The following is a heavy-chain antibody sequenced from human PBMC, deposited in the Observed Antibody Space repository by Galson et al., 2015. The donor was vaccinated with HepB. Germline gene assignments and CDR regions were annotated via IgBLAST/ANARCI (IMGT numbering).Heavy chain of an antibody. V-gene: IGHV3-7*03. CDR1: GFTFSSYW. Sequence: SLRLSCAASGFTFSSYWMSWVRQAPGKGLEWVANIKQDGSEKYYVDSVKGRFTISRDNAKNSLYLQMNSLRAEDTAVYYCARDLKIVGATAFVPDGYWGQGTLVTVSS. D-gene: IGHD1-26*01. CDR3: ARDLKIVGATAFVPDGY. CDR2: IKQDGSEK. J-gene: IGHJ4*02.